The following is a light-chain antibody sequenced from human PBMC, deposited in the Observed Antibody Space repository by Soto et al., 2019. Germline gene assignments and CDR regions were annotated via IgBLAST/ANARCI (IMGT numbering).Light chain of an antibody. Sequence: QPVLTQPPSVSGAPGQRVTISCTGSSSNIGAHYDVHWYQHLPGTAPKLLIYGNTNRPSGVPDRFSGSKSGTSASLAITGLQAEDEADYYCQSYDSSLSGGIFGGGTKVTVL. J-gene: IGLJ2*01. CDR2: GNT. CDR3: QSYDSSLSGGI. V-gene: IGLV1-40*01. CDR1: SSNIGAHYD.